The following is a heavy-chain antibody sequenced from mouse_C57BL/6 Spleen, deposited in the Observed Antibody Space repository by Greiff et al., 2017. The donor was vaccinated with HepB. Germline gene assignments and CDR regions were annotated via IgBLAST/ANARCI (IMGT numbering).Heavy chain of an antibody. Sequence: DVKLVESGGGLVKPGGSLKLSCAASGFTFSSYAMSWVRQTPEKRLEWVATISDGGSYTYYPDNVKGRFTISRDNAKNNLYLQMSHLKSEDTAMYYCARDPYYYGSSAYYFDYWGQGTTLTVSS. V-gene: IGHV5-4*01. D-gene: IGHD1-1*01. J-gene: IGHJ2*01. CDR1: GFTFSSYA. CDR3: ARDPYYYGSSAYYFDY. CDR2: ISDGGSYT.